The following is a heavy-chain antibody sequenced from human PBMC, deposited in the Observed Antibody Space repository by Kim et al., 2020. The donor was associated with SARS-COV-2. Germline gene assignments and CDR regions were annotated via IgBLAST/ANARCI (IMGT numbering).Heavy chain of an antibody. J-gene: IGHJ6*03. V-gene: IGHV1-8*01. D-gene: IGHD6-6*01. CDR1: GYTFTSYD. Sequence: ASVKVSCKASGYTFTSYDINWVRQATGQGLEWMGWMNPNSGNTGNAQKFQGRVTMTRNTSISTAYMELSSLRSEDTAVYYCARVRSARRLLYFYYLDVWGGGTTVSVS. CDR2: MNPNSGNT. CDR3: ARVRSARRLLYFYYLDV.